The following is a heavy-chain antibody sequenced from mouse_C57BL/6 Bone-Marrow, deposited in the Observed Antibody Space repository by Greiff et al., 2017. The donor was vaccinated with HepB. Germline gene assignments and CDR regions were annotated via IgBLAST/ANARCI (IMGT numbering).Heavy chain of an antibody. J-gene: IGHJ3*01. Sequence: QVQLQQPGAELVKPGASVKLSCKASGYTFTSYWMHWVKQRPGQGLEWIGMIHPNSGSTNYNEKFKSKATLTVDKSSSTAYMQLSSLTSEDSAVYYCASYYGSSYQAWVAYWGQGTLVTVSA. D-gene: IGHD1-1*01. V-gene: IGHV1-64*01. CDR1: GYTFTSYW. CDR3: ASYYGSSYQAWVAY. CDR2: IHPNSGST.